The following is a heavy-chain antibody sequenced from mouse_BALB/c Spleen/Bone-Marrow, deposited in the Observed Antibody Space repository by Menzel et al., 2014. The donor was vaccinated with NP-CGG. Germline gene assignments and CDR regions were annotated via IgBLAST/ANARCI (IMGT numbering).Heavy chain of an antibody. V-gene: IGHV3-6*02. J-gene: IGHJ4*01. CDR3: ARGYDYDYAMDY. CDR2: ISYDGSN. CDR1: GYSITSGYY. D-gene: IGHD2-4*01. Sequence: EVKLVESGPGLVKPSQSLSLSCSVTGYSITSGYYWNWIRQFPGNKLEWMGYISYDGSNNYNPSLKNRISITRDTSKNQFFLKLNSVTTEDTATYCCARGYDYDYAMDYWGQGTSVTVSS.